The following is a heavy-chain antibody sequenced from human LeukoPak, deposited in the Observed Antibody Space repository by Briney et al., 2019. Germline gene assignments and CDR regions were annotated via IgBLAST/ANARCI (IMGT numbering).Heavy chain of an antibody. CDR3: ARDLGVYYYDSSTNNWFDP. Sequence: GASVKVSCKASGGTFSSYAISWVRQAPGQGLEWMGGIIPIFGTANYAQKFRGRVTMTRDTSTSTVYMELSSLRSEDTAVYYCARDLGVYYYDSSTNNWFDPWGQGTLVTVSS. J-gene: IGHJ5*02. D-gene: IGHD3-22*01. CDR1: GGTFSSYA. CDR2: IIPIFGTA. V-gene: IGHV1-69*05.